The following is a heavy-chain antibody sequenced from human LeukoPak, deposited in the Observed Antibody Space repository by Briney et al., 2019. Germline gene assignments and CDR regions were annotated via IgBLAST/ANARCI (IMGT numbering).Heavy chain of an antibody. CDR2: ISGSGGST. J-gene: IGHJ4*02. D-gene: IGHD3-10*01. CDR3: ARSTRITMVRGAMPVLDY. V-gene: IGHV3-23*01. CDR1: GFTFSSYA. Sequence: PGGSLRLSCAASGFTFSSYAMSWVRQAPGKGLEWVSAISGSGGSTYYADSVKGRFTISRDNSENTLYLQMNSLRAEDTAVYYCARSTRITMVRGAMPVLDYWGQGTLVTVSS.